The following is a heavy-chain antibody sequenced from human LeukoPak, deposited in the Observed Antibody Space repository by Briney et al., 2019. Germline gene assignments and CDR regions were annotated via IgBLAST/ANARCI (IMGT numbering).Heavy chain of an antibody. Sequence: PGGSLRLSCAASGFTFSSYGMHWIRQAPGKGLEWVAIIWYDGSNKYYADSVKGRFTISRDNSKNTLYLQMNSLRAEDTAVYSCARDTNTAMASFDFWGQGTLVTVSS. J-gene: IGHJ4*02. CDR3: ARDTNTAMASFDF. D-gene: IGHD5-18*01. CDR1: GFTFSSYG. CDR2: IWYDGSNK. V-gene: IGHV3-33*01.